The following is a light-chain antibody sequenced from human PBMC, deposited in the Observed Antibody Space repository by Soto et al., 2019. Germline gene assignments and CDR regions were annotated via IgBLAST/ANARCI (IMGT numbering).Light chain of an antibody. J-gene: IGKJ1*01. Sequence: ELVRTQSPATLSVSPGERATLVCRASLTVSNKLAWYQQKPGQAPRLLIYGASSRATGIPDRFSGSGSGTDFTLTISRLEPEDFAVYYCQQYGRSPWTFGEGTKVDIK. CDR1: LTVSNK. V-gene: IGKV3-20*01. CDR3: QQYGRSPWT. CDR2: GAS.